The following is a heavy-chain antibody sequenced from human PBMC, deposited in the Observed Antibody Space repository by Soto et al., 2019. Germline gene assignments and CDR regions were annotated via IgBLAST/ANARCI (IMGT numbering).Heavy chain of an antibody. CDR3: AKDGVLSSSWFYTPNCFDP. CDR1: GFTFSSYA. V-gene: IGHV3-23*01. D-gene: IGHD6-13*01. CDR2: ISGSGGST. J-gene: IGHJ5*02. Sequence: GVSLRLSCAASGFTFSSYAMSWVRQAPGKGLEWASAISGSGGSTYYADSVKGRFTISRDNSKNTLYLQMNSLRAEDTAVYYCAKDGVLSSSWFYTPNCFDPWGQGTLVTVSS.